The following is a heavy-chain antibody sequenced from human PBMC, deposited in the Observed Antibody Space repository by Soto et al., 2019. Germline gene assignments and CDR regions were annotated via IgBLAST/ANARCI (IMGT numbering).Heavy chain of an antibody. J-gene: IGHJ5*02. CDR1: GFTFSSYA. CDR3: AKSEVAYGDYGWFDP. V-gene: IGHV3-23*01. D-gene: IGHD4-17*01. Sequence: GGSLRLSCAASGFTFSSYAMSWVRQAPGKGLEWVSAISGSGGSTYYADSVKGRFTISRDNSKNTLYLQMNSLRAEDTAVYYCAKSEVAYGDYGWFDPWGQGTLVTVSS. CDR2: ISGSGGST.